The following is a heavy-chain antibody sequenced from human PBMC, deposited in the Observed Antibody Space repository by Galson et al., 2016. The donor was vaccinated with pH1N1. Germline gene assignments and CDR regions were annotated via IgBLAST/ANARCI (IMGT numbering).Heavy chain of an antibody. CDR2: ICYTGSSHTGRT. D-gene: IGHD1-26*01. CDR3: ARVKAGWDLDFFDF. J-gene: IGHJ4*02. CDR1: GASVRHSPYYF. Sequence: TLSLTCTVSGASVRHSPYYFWGWVRRPPGKGLEWLGYICYTGSSHTGRTYYNPSLQSRISVSVETSKNQFSLKLNSVTAADTAMYFCARVKAGWDLDFFDFWGQGSLVTVSS. V-gene: IGHV4-30-4*08.